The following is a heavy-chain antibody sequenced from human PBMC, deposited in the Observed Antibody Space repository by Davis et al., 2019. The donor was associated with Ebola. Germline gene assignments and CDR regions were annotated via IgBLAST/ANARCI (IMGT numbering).Heavy chain of an antibody. CDR3: VKDTSNIWFDV. V-gene: IGHV3-30*18. CDR1: GFTFDNFW. J-gene: IGHJ3*01. Sequence: GESLKISCAASGFTFDNFWMSWVRQAPGKGLEWVAVISYDATNKYYADSVKGRFTISRDNSKNTLHLQMNSLRVEDTAMYYCVKDTSNIWFDVWGQGTLVTVSA. CDR2: ISYDATNK. D-gene: IGHD2/OR15-2a*01.